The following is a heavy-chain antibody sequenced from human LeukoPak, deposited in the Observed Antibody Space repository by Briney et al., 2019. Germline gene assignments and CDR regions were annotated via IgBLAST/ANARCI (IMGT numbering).Heavy chain of an antibody. Sequence: ASVKVSCKASGYTFTSYDINWVRQATGQGLEWMGWMNPNSGDTGYAQKFQGRVTMTRNTSISTAYMELSSLRSEDTAVYYCVRGWIAAAGTGFDPWGQGTLVTVSS. CDR2: MNPNSGDT. J-gene: IGHJ5*02. D-gene: IGHD6-13*01. V-gene: IGHV1-8*01. CDR1: GYTFTSYD. CDR3: VRGWIAAAGTGFDP.